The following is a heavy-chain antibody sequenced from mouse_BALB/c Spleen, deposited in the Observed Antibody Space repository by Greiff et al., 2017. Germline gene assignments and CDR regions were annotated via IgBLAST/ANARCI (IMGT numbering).Heavy chain of an antibody. CDR3: ARRYGSSPYYFDY. D-gene: IGHD1-1*01. J-gene: IGHJ2*01. CDR1: GFTFSSFG. Sequence: EVHLVESGGGLVQPGGSRKLSCAASGFTFSSFGMHWVRQAPEKGLEWVAYISSGSSTIYYADTVKGRFTISRDNPKNTLFLQMTSLRSEDTAMYYCARRYGSSPYYFDYWGQGTTLTVSS. V-gene: IGHV5-17*02. CDR2: ISSGSSTI.